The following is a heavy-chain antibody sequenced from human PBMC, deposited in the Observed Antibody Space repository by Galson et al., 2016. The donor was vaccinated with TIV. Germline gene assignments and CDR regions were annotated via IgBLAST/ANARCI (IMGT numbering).Heavy chain of an antibody. CDR3: ARQTTRSFDS. V-gene: IGHV5-51*01. D-gene: IGHD4-17*01. CDR2: IFPDDSET. CDR1: GYSFTTYW. Sequence: QSGAEVKKPGESLKISCKASGYSFTTYWIAWVRQMPGKGLEWMGIIFPDDSETAYSPSFEGQVTISVDKSLNVAYVQWNSLRTSDTAMYYCARQTTRSFDSWGRGTRVTVSS. J-gene: IGHJ4*02.